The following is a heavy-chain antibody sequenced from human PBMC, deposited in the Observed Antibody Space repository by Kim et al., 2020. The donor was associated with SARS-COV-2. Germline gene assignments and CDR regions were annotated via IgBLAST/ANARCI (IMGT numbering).Heavy chain of an antibody. CDR3: VHSEGVVGATRGYDS. CDR2: IYWDDDK. J-gene: IGHJ5*01. CDR1: GFSLSTRGVG. D-gene: IGHD1-26*01. V-gene: IGHV2-5*02. Sequence: SGPTLVKPTQTLTLTCTFSGFSLSTRGVGVGWIRQPPGKALEWLALIYWDDDKRYIPSLKSRLTIIKDTSRNQVLLIMTNMDPVDTATYYCVHSEGVVGATRGYDSWGQGTLVTVSS.